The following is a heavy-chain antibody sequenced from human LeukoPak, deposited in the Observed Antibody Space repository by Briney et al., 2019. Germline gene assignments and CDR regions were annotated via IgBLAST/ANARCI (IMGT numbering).Heavy chain of an antibody. CDR1: GFTFSSYA. D-gene: IGHD6-19*01. CDR3: APAEYSSGWYAY. CDR2: ISGSGGST. J-gene: IGHJ4*02. Sequence: GGSLRLSCAASGFTFSSYAMSWVRQAPGKGLDWVSAISGSGGSTYYADSVKGRFTISRDNSKNTLYLQMNSLRAEDTAVYYCAPAEYSSGWYAYWGQGTLVTVSS. V-gene: IGHV3-23*01.